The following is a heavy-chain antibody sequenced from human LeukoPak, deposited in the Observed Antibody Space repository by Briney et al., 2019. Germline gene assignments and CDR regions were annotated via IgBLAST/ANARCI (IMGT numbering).Heavy chain of an antibody. V-gene: IGHV4-4*09. CDR1: GGSFSGYY. CDR3: ARHSSSSWVLDY. CDR2: IYTSGST. J-gene: IGHJ4*02. Sequence: SETLSLTCAVYGGSFSGYYWSWIRQPPGKGLEWIGDIYTSGSTNYNPSLKSRVTLSVDTSKNQFSLKLSSVTAADTAVYYCARHSSSSWVLDYWGLGTLVTVSS. D-gene: IGHD6-6*01.